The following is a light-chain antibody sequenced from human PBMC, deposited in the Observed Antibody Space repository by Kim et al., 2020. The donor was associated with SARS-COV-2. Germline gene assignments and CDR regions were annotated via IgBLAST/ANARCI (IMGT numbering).Light chain of an antibody. CDR3: QQYGSSLYS. CDR1: QSVSSSY. CDR2: GAS. J-gene: IGKJ2*03. V-gene: IGKV3-20*01. Sequence: SPVERATRSCRASQSVSSSYLAWYQQKPGQAPRLLIYGASSRATGIPDRFSGSGSGTDFTLTISRLEPEDFAVYYCQQYGSSLYSFGQGTKLEI.